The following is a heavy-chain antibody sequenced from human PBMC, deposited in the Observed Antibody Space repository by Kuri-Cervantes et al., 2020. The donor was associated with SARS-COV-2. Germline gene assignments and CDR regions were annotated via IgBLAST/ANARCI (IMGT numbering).Heavy chain of an antibody. J-gene: IGHJ5*02. CDR3: ARLTGLGYCSGGSCHGWFDP. V-gene: IGHV5-51*01. Sequence: KVSCKGSGYSFTSYWIGWVRQMPGKGLEWMGIIYPGDSDTRYSPSFQGQVTISADKSISTAYLQWSSLKASDTAMYYCARLTGLGYCSGGSCHGWFDPWGQGTRVTVSS. CDR1: GYSFTSYW. D-gene: IGHD2-15*01. CDR2: IYPGDSDT.